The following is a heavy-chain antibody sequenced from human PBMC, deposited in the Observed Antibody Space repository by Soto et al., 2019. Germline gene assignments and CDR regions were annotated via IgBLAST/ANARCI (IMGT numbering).Heavy chain of an antibody. J-gene: IGHJ4*02. CDR3: ARAFGDRIYCFDY. D-gene: IGHD3-10*01. Sequence: GGSLRLSCAASGFTVSNNYMTWVRQAPGKGLEWVSVIYASGLTYYADSVKGRFTISRDKSKNTLYLQMNSLRAEDTAVYYCARAFGDRIYCFDYWGQGTLVTVSS. CDR2: IYASGLT. CDR1: GFTVSNNY. V-gene: IGHV3-53*01.